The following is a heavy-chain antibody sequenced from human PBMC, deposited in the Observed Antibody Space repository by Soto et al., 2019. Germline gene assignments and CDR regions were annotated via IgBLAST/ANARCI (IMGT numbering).Heavy chain of an antibody. Sequence: QVQLVQSGDEVKKPGASVKVSCRASGYTFTSYGVSWVRQAPGQGLEWMGWISAFNGQTNYIQNVQGRVTLTTEASTRTAYMELSSLRSDDTAVYYCARGRDYYYGLDVWGQGITVTVSS. CDR1: GYTFTSYG. V-gene: IGHV1-18*01. CDR3: ARGRDYYYGLDV. CDR2: ISAFNGQT. J-gene: IGHJ6*02.